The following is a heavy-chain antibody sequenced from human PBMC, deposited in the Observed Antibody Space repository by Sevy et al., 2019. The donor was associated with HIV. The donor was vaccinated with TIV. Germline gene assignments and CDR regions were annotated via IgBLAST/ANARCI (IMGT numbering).Heavy chain of an antibody. CDR1: GFTFSNYF. CDR2: ISSGSSYI. D-gene: IGHD3-10*01. CDR3: ARGDYYGSLYYFDY. J-gene: IGHJ4*02. Sequence: GGSLRLSCAASGFTFSNYFINWVRQAPGKGLEWVSSISSGSSYIFYANSVKGRFTSSRDNAKNSLYLHMNSLSAEDTAVYYCARGDYYGSLYYFDYWGPGTLVTVSS. V-gene: IGHV3-21*01.